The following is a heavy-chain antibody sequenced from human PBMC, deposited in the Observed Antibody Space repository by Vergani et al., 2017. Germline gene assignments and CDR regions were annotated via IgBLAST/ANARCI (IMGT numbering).Heavy chain of an antibody. V-gene: IGHV3-23*03. J-gene: IGHJ4*02. Sequence: EVQLLESGGGLVQPGGSLRLSCAASGFTFSSYAMSWVRQAPGKGLEWVSVIYSGGSSTYYADSVKGRFTISRDNSKNTLYLQMNSLRAEDTAVYYCAKEGQLELPLNDYWGQGTLVTVSS. CDR2: IYSGGSST. CDR1: GFTFSSYA. CDR3: AKEGQLELPLNDY. D-gene: IGHD1-7*01.